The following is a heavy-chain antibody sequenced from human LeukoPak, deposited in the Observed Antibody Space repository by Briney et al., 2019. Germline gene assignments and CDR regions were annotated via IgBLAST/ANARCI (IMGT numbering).Heavy chain of an antibody. D-gene: IGHD1-14*01. V-gene: IGHV4-59*01. J-gene: IGHJ5*02. Sequence: SETLSLTCTVSGDFISPYYWSWIRQPPGKGLEWIGFFCNSGTTDYNPSLKSRVTISVDTSKNQISLNVNSVTAADTAVYFCARHITNGFDPWGQGTLVTVSS. CDR1: GDFISPYY. CDR3: ARHITNGFDP. CDR2: FCNSGTT.